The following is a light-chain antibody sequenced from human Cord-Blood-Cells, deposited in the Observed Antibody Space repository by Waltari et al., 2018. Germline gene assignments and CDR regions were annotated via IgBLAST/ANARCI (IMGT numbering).Light chain of an antibody. V-gene: IGKV1-39*01. CDR2: AAS. CDR3: QQSYSTPFT. J-gene: IGKJ3*01. CDR1: QSISSY. Sequence: DIQMTQSPSPLSASVGDRVTITCRASQSISSYLNWVQQKPGKAPKLLIYAASSLQSGVPSRFSGSGSGTDFTLTISSLQPEDFATYYCQQSYSTPFTFGPGTKVDIK.